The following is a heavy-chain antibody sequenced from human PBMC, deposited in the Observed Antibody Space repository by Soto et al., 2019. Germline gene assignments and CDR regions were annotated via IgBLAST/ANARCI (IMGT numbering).Heavy chain of an antibody. V-gene: IGHV4-39*01. D-gene: IGHD3-10*01. Sequence: SENLSLTCTVSGGSISSSSYYWGWIRQPPGKGLEWIGSIYYSGSTYYNPSLKSRVTISVDTSKNQFSLKLSSVTAADTAVYYCASRTTYYYGSGPDGWFVPLGQGILV. CDR2: IYYSGST. CDR1: GGSISSSSYY. J-gene: IGHJ5*02. CDR3: ASRTTYYYGSGPDGWFVP.